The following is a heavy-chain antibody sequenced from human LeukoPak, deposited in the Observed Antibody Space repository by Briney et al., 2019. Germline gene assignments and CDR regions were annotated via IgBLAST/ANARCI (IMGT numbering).Heavy chain of an antibody. V-gene: IGHV1-69*04. Sequence: GASVKVSCKASRGTFSSYAISWVRQAPGQGVEWMGRIIPILGIANYAQKFQGRVTITADKSTSTAYMELSSLRSEDTAVYYCARVRDSGYVDYWGQGTLVTVSS. CDR1: RGTFSSYA. D-gene: IGHD1-26*01. CDR2: IIPILGIA. J-gene: IGHJ4*02. CDR3: ARVRDSGYVDY.